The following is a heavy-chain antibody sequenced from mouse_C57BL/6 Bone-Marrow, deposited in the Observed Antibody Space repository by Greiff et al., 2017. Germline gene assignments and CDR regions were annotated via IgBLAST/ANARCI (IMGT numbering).Heavy chain of an antibody. D-gene: IGHD1-1*01. CDR1: GYTFTSYW. V-gene: IGHV1-69*01. CDR2: IDPSDSST. CDR3: ESSGNYGDYYAMDY. J-gene: IGHJ4*01. Sequence: VQLQQPGAELVMPGASVKLSCKASGYTFTSYWMHWVKQRPGQGLEWIGEIDPSDSSTNYNQKFKGKSTLTVDKSSSTAYMQLSSITSEDSAGFSYESSGNYGDYYAMDYWGQGTSVTVSS.